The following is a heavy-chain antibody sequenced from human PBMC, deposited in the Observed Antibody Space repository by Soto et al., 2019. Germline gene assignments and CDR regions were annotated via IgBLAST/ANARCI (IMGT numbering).Heavy chain of an antibody. D-gene: IGHD2-2*01. CDR3: AHPKLVVVPAATHNFDY. CDR2: IYWNDDK. V-gene: IGHV2-5*01. CDR1: GFSLKTSGMG. J-gene: IGHJ4*01. Sequence: QITLKESGPTLVKPTQTLTLTCTFSGFSLKTSGMGVGWIRQPPGKALEWLALIYWNDDKRYRPSLNSRLTIAKDASKSQVVLTVTNVDPVDTATYYSAHPKLVVVPAATHNFDYWGQGILVTVSS.